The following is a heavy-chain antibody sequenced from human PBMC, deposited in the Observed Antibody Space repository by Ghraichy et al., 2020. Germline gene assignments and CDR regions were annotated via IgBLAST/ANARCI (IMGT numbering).Heavy chain of an antibody. D-gene: IGHD3-9*01. CDR3: AGDPSSLRYPVRMDV. CDR1: EFTFSSFG. V-gene: IGHV3-33*08. Sequence: GESLRLSCAASEFTFSSFGMHWVRQAPGKGLEWVAVIWYDGSNKYYADSVKGRFTISRDNSNNTLYLQMNSLRAEDTAVYYCAGDPSSLRYPVRMDVWGQGTTVTVSS. J-gene: IGHJ6*02. CDR2: IWYDGSNK.